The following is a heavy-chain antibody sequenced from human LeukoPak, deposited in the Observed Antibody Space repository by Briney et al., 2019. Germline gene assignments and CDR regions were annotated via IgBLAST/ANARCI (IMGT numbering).Heavy chain of an antibody. CDR2: IYPGDSDT. CDR3: ARQGSEYYYDSSGYYY. J-gene: IGHJ4*02. V-gene: IGHV5-51*01. Sequence: GGSLKISCKGSGYSFTGYWSGGVRHMPGKGLEWMGIIYPGDSDTTYSPSCQGQVTISADTSISTASLQWSTLKASDTAMYYSARQGSEYYYDSSGYYYWGQGPLVPVSS. D-gene: IGHD3-22*01. CDR1: GYSFTGYW.